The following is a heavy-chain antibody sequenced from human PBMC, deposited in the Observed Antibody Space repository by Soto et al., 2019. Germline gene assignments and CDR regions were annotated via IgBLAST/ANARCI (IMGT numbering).Heavy chain of an antibody. J-gene: IGHJ5*02. CDR2: ISGSGGST. CDR3: AKDLLRYFDWLSGSRFDP. Sequence: GGSLRLSCAASGFTFSSYAMSWVRQAPGKGLEWVSAISGSGGSTYYADSVKGRFTISRDNSKNTLYLQMNSLRAEDTAVYYCAKDLLRYFDWLSGSRFDPWGQGTQVTVSS. CDR1: GFTFSSYA. D-gene: IGHD3-9*01. V-gene: IGHV3-23*01.